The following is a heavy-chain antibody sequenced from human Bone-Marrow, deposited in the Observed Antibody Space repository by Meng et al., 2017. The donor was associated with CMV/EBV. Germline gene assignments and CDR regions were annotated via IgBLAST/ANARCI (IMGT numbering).Heavy chain of an antibody. CDR3: SRGQQLDRPLDYFNMDV. CDR1: GFTFSSYA. D-gene: IGHD6-13*01. V-gene: IGHV3-30*04. CDR2: ISYDGHNK. Sequence: GGSLRLSCAASGFTFSSYAMHWVRQAPGKGLEWVAVISYDGHNKYYADSVKGRCTFSRDNSKNTVYLQMNSLRPEDTAVYYCSRGQQLDRPLDYFNMDVWGQGTTVTVSS. J-gene: IGHJ6*02.